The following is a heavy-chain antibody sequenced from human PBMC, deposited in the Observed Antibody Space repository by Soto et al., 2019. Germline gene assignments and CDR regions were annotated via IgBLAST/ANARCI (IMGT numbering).Heavy chain of an antibody. CDR2: INHSGST. Sequence: QVQLQQWGAGLLKPSETLSLTCAVYGGSFSGYYWSWIRQPPGKGLEWIGEINHSGSTNYNPSLKSRFNISVDTSKNQFSLKLSSVTAADTAVYYCARGRRAVAGHFDYWGQGTLVTVSS. D-gene: IGHD6-19*01. CDR1: GGSFSGYY. J-gene: IGHJ4*02. V-gene: IGHV4-34*01. CDR3: ARGRRAVAGHFDY.